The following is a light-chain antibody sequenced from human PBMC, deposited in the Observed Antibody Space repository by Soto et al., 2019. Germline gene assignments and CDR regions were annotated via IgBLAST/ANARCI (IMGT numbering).Light chain of an antibody. V-gene: IGLV4-69*01. J-gene: IGLJ2*01. Sequence: QLVLTQSPSASASLGASVKLTCTLSSGHSSYAIAWHQQQPEKGPRYLMKLNSDGSHSKGDGIPDRFSGSSSGAERYLTISSLQSEDEADYYCQTWGTDIHVVFGVGTKLTVL. CDR1: SGHSSYA. CDR2: LNSDGSH. CDR3: QTWGTDIHVV.